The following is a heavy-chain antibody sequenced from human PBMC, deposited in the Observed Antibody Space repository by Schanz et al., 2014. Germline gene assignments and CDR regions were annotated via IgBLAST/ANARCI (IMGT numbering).Heavy chain of an antibody. V-gene: IGHV3-7*04. Sequence: EVQLVESGGGLVQPGGSLRLSCAASGFTFSSYSMNWVRQAPGKGLEWVASINQDGYDKHYVDSVEGRFTISRDNAKNSLYLQMNSLRAEDTAVYYCARGSQWLVMGMTNYFDYWGQGSLVTVSS. CDR3: ARGSQWLVMGMTNYFDY. J-gene: IGHJ4*02. D-gene: IGHD6-19*01. CDR1: GFTFSSYS. CDR2: INQDGYDK.